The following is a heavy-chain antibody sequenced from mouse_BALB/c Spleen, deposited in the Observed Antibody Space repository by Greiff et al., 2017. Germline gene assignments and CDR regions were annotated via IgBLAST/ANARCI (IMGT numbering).Heavy chain of an antibody. CDR2: ISSGSSTI. J-gene: IGHJ2*01. CDR1: GFTFSSFG. D-gene: IGHD1-1*01. V-gene: IGHV5-17*02. CDR3: ARSDYYGSSYGFDY. Sequence: EVQGVESGGGLVQPGGSRKLSCAASGFTFSSFGMHWVRQAPEKGLEWVAYISSGSSTIYYADTVKGRFTISRDNPKNTLFLQMTSLRSEDTAMYYCARSDYYGSSYGFDYWGQGTTLTVSS.